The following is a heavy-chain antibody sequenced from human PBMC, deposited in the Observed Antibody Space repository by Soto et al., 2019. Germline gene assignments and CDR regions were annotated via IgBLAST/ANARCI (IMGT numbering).Heavy chain of an antibody. D-gene: IGHD6-19*01. CDR1: GVSISSGGYS. CDR3: ARAGGLGAVAVDY. CDR2: IYHSGST. J-gene: IGHJ4*02. V-gene: IGHV4-30-2*01. Sequence: SETLSLTCAVSGVSISSGGYSWSWIRQPPGKGLEWIGYIYHSGSTYYNPSLKSRVTISVDRSKNQFSLKLSSVTAADTAVYYCARAGGLGAVAVDYWGQGTLVT.